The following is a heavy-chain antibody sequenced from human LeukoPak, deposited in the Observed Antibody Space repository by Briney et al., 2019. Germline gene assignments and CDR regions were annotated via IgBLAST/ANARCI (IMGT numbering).Heavy chain of an antibody. D-gene: IGHD3-10*01. Sequence: GGSLRLSCAASGFTFSSYWMHWVREAPGKGLVWVSRINTDESSTSYADSVKGRFTISRDNAKNTLYLQMNSLRAEDTAVYYCARSVFAVSGSGSYYSGAYWYFDLWGRGTLVTVSS. CDR2: INTDESST. CDR1: GFTFSSYW. CDR3: ARSVFAVSGSGSYYSGAYWYFDL. J-gene: IGHJ2*01. V-gene: IGHV3-74*01.